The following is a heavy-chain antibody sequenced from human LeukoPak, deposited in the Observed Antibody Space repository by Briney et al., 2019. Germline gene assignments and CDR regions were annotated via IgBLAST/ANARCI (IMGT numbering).Heavy chain of an antibody. Sequence: GRPLRLSCAASGFTFSSYAMHWVRQAPGKGLEWVAVISYDGSNKYYADSVKGRFTISRDNSKNTLYLQMNSLRAEDTAVYYCARARGGYSYGSYFDYWGQGTLVTVSS. J-gene: IGHJ4*02. V-gene: IGHV3-30-3*01. CDR3: ARARGGYSYGSYFDY. CDR1: GFTFSSYA. D-gene: IGHD5-18*01. CDR2: ISYDGSNK.